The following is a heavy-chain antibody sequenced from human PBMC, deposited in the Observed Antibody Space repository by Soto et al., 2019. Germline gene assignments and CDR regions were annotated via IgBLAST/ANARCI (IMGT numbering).Heavy chain of an antibody. D-gene: IGHD3-3*01. J-gene: IGHJ3*02. V-gene: IGHV4-59*01. CDR1: GGSISSYY. Sequence: SETLSLTCTVSGGSISSYYWSWIRQPPGKGLEWIGYIYYSGSTNYNPSLKSRVTISVDTSKNQFSLKLGSVTAADTAVYYCARVRSARWDYDFWSGRRAIFDAFDIWGQGTMVTVSS. CDR2: IYYSGST. CDR3: ARVRSARWDYDFWSGRRAIFDAFDI.